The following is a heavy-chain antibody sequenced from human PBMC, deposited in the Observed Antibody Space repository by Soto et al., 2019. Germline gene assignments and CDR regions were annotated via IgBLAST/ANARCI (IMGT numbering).Heavy chain of an antibody. D-gene: IGHD3-10*01. J-gene: IGHJ6*02. Sequence: QVQLVQSGAEVKKPGASVKVSCKASGYTLTNSGVSWVRQAPGQGLEWMGWISANNGNTNYAQKVQGRVTMTTDTSTSTAYMELRSLRADDTAVYYCARVPRGAYCYYGMDVWGQGTTVTVAS. CDR3: ARVPRGAYCYYGMDV. CDR2: ISANNGNT. CDR1: GYTLTNSG. V-gene: IGHV1-18*01.